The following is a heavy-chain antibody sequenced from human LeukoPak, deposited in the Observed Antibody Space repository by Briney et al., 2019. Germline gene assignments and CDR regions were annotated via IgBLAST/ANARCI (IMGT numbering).Heavy chain of an antibody. D-gene: IGHD3-3*01. CDR2: IKQDGSEK. J-gene: IGHJ4*02. CDR1: GFTLSSYW. Sequence: GGSLRLSCAASGFTLSSYWKSWVRQAPGKGLEWVANIKQDGSEKYYVDSVKGRFTISRDNAKNSLYLQMNSLRAEDTAVYYCARGMKDSSGITIFGVAPTGYWGQGTLVTVSS. CDR3: ARGMKDSSGITIFGVAPTGY. V-gene: IGHV3-7*04.